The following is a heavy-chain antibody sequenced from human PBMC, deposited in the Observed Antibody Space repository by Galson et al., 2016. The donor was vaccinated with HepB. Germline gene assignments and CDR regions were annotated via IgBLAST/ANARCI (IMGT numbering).Heavy chain of an antibody. D-gene: IGHD3-10*01. V-gene: IGHV3-7*03. CDR3: ARHHGSGSYWDYFDY. J-gene: IGHJ4*02. Sequence: SLRLSCAASGFTFSDYYMNWIRQAPGKGLEWVANIKQAGSEKYYVDSVKGRFTISRDNAKNSLYLQMNSLRAEDTAVYYCARHHGSGSYWDYFDYWGQGTLVTVSS. CDR1: GFTFSDYY. CDR2: IKQAGSEK.